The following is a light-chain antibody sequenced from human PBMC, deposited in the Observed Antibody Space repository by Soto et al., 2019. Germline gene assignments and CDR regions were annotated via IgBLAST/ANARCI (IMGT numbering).Light chain of an antibody. J-gene: IGKJ5*01. CDR2: DAY. CDR1: LSVSSSY. Sequence: THSPDSLPVSLGERATLSCRASLSVSSSYLAWYQQKPGQAPRLLIYDAYNRATGIPPRFSGSGSGTDFTLTISSLEPEDSAVYYCQQRHMWPITFGQGTRLEIK. V-gene: IGKV3D-20*02. CDR3: QQRHMWPIT.